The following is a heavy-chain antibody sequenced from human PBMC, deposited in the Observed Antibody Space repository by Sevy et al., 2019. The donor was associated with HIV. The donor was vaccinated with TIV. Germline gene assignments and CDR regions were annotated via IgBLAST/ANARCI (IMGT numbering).Heavy chain of an antibody. J-gene: IGHJ4*02. Sequence: GGSLRLSCVASGFTFNTYWMTWVRQAPGKGLEWVANINPDGSEKDYVDSLKGRFTISRDNAETSLYLHVNSQRVEDTAVYFCARLLWDVVVVPGTTPGQYFDYWGQGTLVTVSS. V-gene: IGHV3-7*01. CDR1: GFTFNTYW. D-gene: IGHD2-2*01. CDR3: ARLLWDVVVVPGTTPGQYFDY. CDR2: INPDGSEK.